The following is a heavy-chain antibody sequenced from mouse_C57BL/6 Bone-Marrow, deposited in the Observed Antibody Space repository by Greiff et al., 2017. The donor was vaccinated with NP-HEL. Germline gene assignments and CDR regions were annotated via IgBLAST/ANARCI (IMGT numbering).Heavy chain of an antibody. D-gene: IGHD2-14*01. V-gene: IGHV6-3*01. Sequence: DVQLQESGGGLVQPGGSMKLSCVASGFTFSNYWMNWVRQSPEKGLEWVAQIRLKSDNYATHYAESVKGRFTISRDDSKSSVYLQMNNLRAEDTGIYYCTRGVRRDYWGKGTTLTVSS. CDR1: GFTFSNYW. J-gene: IGHJ2*01. CDR3: TRGVRRDY. CDR2: IRLKSDNYAT.